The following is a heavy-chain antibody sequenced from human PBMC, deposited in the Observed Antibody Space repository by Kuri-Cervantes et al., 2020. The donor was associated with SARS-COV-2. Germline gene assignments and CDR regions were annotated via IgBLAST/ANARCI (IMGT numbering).Heavy chain of an antibody. CDR1: GFTFSSYS. Sequence: GESLKISCAASGFTFSSYSMNWVRQAPGKGLEWDSSISSSSSYIYYADSVKGRFTISRDNAKNSLYLQMNSLRAEDTAVYYCAREHCSSTSCYGPDYWGQGTLVTVSS. V-gene: IGHV3-21*04. J-gene: IGHJ4*02. CDR3: AREHCSSTSCYGPDY. CDR2: ISSSSSYI. D-gene: IGHD2-2*01.